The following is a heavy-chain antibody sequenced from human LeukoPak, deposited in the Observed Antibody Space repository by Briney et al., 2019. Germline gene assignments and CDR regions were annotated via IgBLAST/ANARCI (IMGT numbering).Heavy chain of an antibody. CDR2: ISGSGGST. J-gene: IGHJ4*02. Sequence: PGGSLRLSCAASGFTFSSYAMSWVRQAPGKGLEWVSAISGSGGSTYYADSVKGRFTISRDNSKNTLYLQMNSLRAEDTAVYYCARALEMATIKAAFDYWGQGTLVTVSS. CDR3: ARALEMATIKAAFDY. V-gene: IGHV3-23*01. CDR1: GFTFSSYA. D-gene: IGHD5-24*01.